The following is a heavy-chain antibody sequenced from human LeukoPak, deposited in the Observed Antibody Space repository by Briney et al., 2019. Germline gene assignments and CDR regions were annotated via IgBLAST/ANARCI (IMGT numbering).Heavy chain of an antibody. CDR1: GYSFTSYD. J-gene: IGHJ4*02. CDR3: ARGVAPGTIGYFDY. D-gene: IGHD2-8*01. Sequence: GASVKVSCKASGYSFTSYDINWVRQATGQGLEWMGWMNPNSGNTGYAQKFQGRVTMTRNTSISTAYMELSSLRSEDTAVYYCARGVAPGTIGYFDYWGQGTLVTVSS. V-gene: IGHV1-8*01. CDR2: MNPNSGNT.